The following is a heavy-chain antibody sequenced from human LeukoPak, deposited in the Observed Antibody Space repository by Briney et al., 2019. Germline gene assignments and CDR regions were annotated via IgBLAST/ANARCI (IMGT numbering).Heavy chain of an antibody. J-gene: IGHJ4*02. V-gene: IGHV4-34*01. Sequence: SETLSLTCAVSGVSFDDYYWSCVRQTPGKGLEWIGEINHSGYTNDSPSLKSRVTLSIDTSRKQFSLNLRSVTVADTGIYYCTRMTAGHDYWGQGTLVTVSS. CDR2: INHSGYT. D-gene: IGHD2-21*02. CDR1: GVSFDDYY. CDR3: TRMTAGHDY.